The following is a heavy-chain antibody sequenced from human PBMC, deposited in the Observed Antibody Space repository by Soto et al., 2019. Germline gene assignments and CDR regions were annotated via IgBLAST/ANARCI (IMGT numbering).Heavy chain of an antibody. CDR3: ARDPALVVIDNWFDP. CDR2: ISSSSSYI. CDR1: GFTFSTNS. J-gene: IGHJ5*02. Sequence: EVQLVESGGGLVKPGGSLRLSCAASGFTFSTNSRNWARQAPGKGLEWVSSISSSSSYIYYADSVKGRFTISRDNAKNSLYLQMNSRRAEDTAVYYCARDPALVVIDNWFDPWGQGTLVTVSS. V-gene: IGHV3-21*01. D-gene: IGHD3-22*01.